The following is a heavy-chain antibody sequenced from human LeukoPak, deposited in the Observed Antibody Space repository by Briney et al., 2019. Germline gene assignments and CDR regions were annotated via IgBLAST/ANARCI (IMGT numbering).Heavy chain of an antibody. CDR2: INSDGSST. J-gene: IGHJ4*02. CDR3: AKDGGIAAAGTPPDDY. V-gene: IGHV3-74*01. CDR1: GFTFSHYW. D-gene: IGHD6-13*01. Sequence: GGSLRLSCAASGFTFSHYWMHWVRQAPGKGLVWVSRINSDGSSTTYADSVKGRFTISRDNSKNTLYLQMNSLRAEDTAVYYCAKDGGIAAAGTPPDDYWGQGTLVTVSS.